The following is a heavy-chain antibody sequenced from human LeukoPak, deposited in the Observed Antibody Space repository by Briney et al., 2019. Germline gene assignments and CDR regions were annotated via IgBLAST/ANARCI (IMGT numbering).Heavy chain of an antibody. CDR2: IIPIFGTA. J-gene: IGHJ4*02. Sequence: SVKVSCKASGGTFSSYAISWVRQAPGQGLEWMGGIIPIFGTANYAQRFQGRVTITADESTSTAYMELSSLSSEDRAVYYCARQYSGSYSCDYWGQGTLVTVSS. CDR3: ARQYSGSYSCDY. D-gene: IGHD1-26*01. CDR1: GGTFSSYA. V-gene: IGHV1-69*13.